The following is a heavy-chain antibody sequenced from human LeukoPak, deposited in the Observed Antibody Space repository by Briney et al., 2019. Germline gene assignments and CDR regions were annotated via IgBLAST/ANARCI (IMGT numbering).Heavy chain of an antibody. J-gene: IGHJ4*02. Sequence: PSETLSLTCTVSGGSISSSSHYWGWFRQPPGKGLEWIGSIYYSGSTYYNPSLKSRVTISVDTSKNQFSLKLSSVTAADTAVYYCANVRVGKLYWGQGTLVTVSS. CDR2: IYYSGST. V-gene: IGHV4-39*01. D-gene: IGHD4-23*01. CDR1: GGSISSSSHY. CDR3: ANVRVGKLY.